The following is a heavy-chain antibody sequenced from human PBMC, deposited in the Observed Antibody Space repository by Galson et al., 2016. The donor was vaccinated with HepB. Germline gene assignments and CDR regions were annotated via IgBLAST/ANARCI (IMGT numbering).Heavy chain of an antibody. CDR2: IRPGGSST. Sequence: SLRLSCAASGFTFSSYGMHWVRQAPGKGLEWVSAIRPGGSSTFYADSVKGRFTISRDDSTDTLYLRMNSLRAEDTAVYYCTTVPVGDYYYFMDVGGKGTTVTVSS. V-gene: IGHV3-23*01. J-gene: IGHJ6*03. CDR1: GFTFSSYG. CDR3: TTVPVGDYYYFMDV. D-gene: IGHD1-26*01.